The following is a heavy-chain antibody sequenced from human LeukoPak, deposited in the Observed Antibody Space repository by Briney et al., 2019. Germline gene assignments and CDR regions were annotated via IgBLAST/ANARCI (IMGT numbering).Heavy chain of an antibody. CDR1: GYSISSGYY. Sequence: SETLSLTCTVSGYSISSGYYWGWIRQPLGKGLEWIGSIYHSGSTYYNPSLKSRVTISVDTSKNQFSLKLSSVTAADTAVYYCARVGPDYGSGSQEVDYWGQGTLVTVSS. D-gene: IGHD3-10*01. J-gene: IGHJ4*02. CDR3: ARVGPDYGSGSQEVDY. CDR2: IYHSGST. V-gene: IGHV4-38-2*02.